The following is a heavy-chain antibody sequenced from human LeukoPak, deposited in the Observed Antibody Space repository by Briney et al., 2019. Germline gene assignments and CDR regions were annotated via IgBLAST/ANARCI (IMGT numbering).Heavy chain of an antibody. V-gene: IGHV4-30-4*08. CDR3: AREVVGATRQDY. Sequence: RSSQTLSLTCTVSGGSISSGDYYWSWIRQPPGKGLEWIGYIYYSGSTYYNPSLKSRVTISVDTSKNQFSLKLSSVTAADTAVYYCAREVVGATRQDYWGQGTLVTVSS. CDR1: GGSISSGDYY. CDR2: IYYSGST. D-gene: IGHD1-26*01. J-gene: IGHJ4*02.